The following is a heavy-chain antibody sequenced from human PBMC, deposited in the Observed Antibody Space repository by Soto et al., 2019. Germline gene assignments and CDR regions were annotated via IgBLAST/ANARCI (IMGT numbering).Heavy chain of an antibody. CDR3: ASYRGALYFES. V-gene: IGHV4-59*04. J-gene: IGHJ4*02. CDR1: VRSMSSNN. CDR2: VFYGGT. Sequence: PAWTLSLTCSVSVRSMSSNNWSWLRQSPDKGLEWLGYVFYGGTDYNPSLGGRISMSVETSKSQFSLKLTSVTVADTAVYYCASYRGALYFESWGPGILVTVSS. D-gene: IGHD3-10*01.